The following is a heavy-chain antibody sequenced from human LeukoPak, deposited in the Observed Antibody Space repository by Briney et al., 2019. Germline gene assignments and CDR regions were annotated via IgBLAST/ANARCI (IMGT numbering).Heavy chain of an antibody. CDR2: IKQDGSEK. CDR1: GFTFDDYG. J-gene: IGHJ4*02. Sequence: GGSLRLSCAASGFTFDDYGMSWVRQAPGKGLEWVANIKQDGSEKYYVDSVKGRFTISRDNAKNSLYLQMNSLRAEDTAVYYCARGRYSYGYNFDYWGQGTLVTVSS. D-gene: IGHD5-18*01. V-gene: IGHV3-7*01. CDR3: ARGRYSYGYNFDY.